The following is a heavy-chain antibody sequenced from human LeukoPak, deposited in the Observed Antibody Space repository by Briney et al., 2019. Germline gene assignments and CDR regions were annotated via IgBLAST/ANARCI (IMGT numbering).Heavy chain of an antibody. V-gene: IGHV3-33*01. CDR2: IWYDGSNK. CDR1: GFTFSSYG. J-gene: IGHJ3*02. Sequence: PGRSLRLSCAASGFTFSSYGMHWVRQAPGKGLECVAVIWYDGSNKYYADSVKGRFTISRDNSKNTLYLQMNSLRAEDTAVYYCARDPPHYDFWSGYLDRGAFDIWGQGTMVTVSS. CDR3: ARDPPHYDFWSGYLDRGAFDI. D-gene: IGHD3-3*01.